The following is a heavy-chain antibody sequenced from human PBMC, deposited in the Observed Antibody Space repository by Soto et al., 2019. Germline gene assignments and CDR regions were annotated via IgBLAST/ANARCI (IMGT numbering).Heavy chain of an antibody. CDR1: GFTFSSYS. Sequence: EVQLVESGGGLVQPGGSLRLSCAASGFTFSSYSMNWVRQAPGKGLEWVSYISSSSSTIYYADSVKGRFTISRDNAKNSLYQQKNSLRDEDTAVYYCARELEIFDYWRQGTLVTVSS. J-gene: IGHJ4*02. D-gene: IGHD1-1*01. V-gene: IGHV3-48*02. CDR3: ARELEIFDY. CDR2: ISSSSSTI.